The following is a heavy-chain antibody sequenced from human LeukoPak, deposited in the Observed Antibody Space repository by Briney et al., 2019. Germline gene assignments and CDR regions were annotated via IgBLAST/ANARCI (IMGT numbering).Heavy chain of an antibody. Sequence: GGSLRLSCAASGFTFSSYWMNWARQAPGTGLEWVSTISGSGGTTYYADSVKGRFTISRDNSKNTLYLQMNSLRPEDTAVYYCAKLHNLNCDYWGLGTLATVSS. J-gene: IGHJ4*02. CDR2: ISGSGGTT. D-gene: IGHD1-14*01. CDR3: AKLHNLNCDY. CDR1: GFTFSSYW. V-gene: IGHV3-23*01.